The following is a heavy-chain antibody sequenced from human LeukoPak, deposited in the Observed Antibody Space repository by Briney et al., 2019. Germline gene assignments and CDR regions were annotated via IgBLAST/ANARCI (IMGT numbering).Heavy chain of an antibody. CDR3: AKLWENDYGDY. D-gene: IGHD3-16*01. Sequence: PAGSLRLSCAASCFTLSSNYMRWVRQAPREGLGLVSVIFSASYTFYADSVKGRFTITRDTSKNTPYLQMNSRRAEDTAVYYCAKLWENDYGDYWGQGALVTVAS. CDR1: CFTLSSNY. CDR2: IFSASYT. V-gene: IGHV3-53*01. J-gene: IGHJ4*02.